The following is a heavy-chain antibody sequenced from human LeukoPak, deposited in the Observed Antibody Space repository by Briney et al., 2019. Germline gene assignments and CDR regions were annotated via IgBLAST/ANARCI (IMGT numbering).Heavy chain of an antibody. CDR2: IYTSGST. Sequence: SETLSLTCTVSGGSISSSSYYWGWIRQPPGEGLEWIGRIYTSGSTNYNPSLKSRVTMSVDTSKNQFSLKLSSVTAADTAVYYCANGPVVDGAFDIWGQGTMVTVSS. D-gene: IGHD2-15*01. V-gene: IGHV4-61*05. CDR1: GGSISSSSYY. J-gene: IGHJ3*02. CDR3: ANGPVVDGAFDI.